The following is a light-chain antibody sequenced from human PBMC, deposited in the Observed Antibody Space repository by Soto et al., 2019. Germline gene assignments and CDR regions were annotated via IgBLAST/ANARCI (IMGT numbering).Light chain of an antibody. CDR1: QSVSSSY. Sequence: EIVSTQSPGTLSLSPGERATLSCRASQSVSSSYLAWYQQEPGQAPRLLIYGASSRATGIPDRFSGSGSGTDFTLTISRLEPEDFAVYYCQQYNNWPGTFGQGTKVDI. CDR2: GAS. CDR3: QQYNNWPGT. J-gene: IGKJ1*01. V-gene: IGKV3-20*01.